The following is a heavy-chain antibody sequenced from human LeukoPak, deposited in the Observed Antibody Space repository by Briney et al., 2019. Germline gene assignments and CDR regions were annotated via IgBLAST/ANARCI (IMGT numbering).Heavy chain of an antibody. CDR2: IWYDGSNK. Sequence: GGSLRLSCAASGFTFSSYGMHWVCQAPGKGLEWVAVIWYDGSNKYYADSVKGRFTISRDNSKNTLYLQMNSLRAEDTAVYYCARDGDILTGYYFDYWGQGTLVTVSS. CDR1: GFTFSSYG. J-gene: IGHJ4*02. D-gene: IGHD3-9*01. V-gene: IGHV3-33*01. CDR3: ARDGDILTGYYFDY.